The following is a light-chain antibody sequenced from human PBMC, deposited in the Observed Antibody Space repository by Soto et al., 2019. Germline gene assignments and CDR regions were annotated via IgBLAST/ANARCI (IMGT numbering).Light chain of an antibody. J-gene: IGKJ1*01. V-gene: IGKV1-5*01. Sequence: DIQMTQSPSTLSASVGDRVTITCRASQSISKWLAWYQQEPGKAPKLLIYAASSLQSGVPSRFSGSGSGTDFTLTISSPQPEDFATYYCQQYNNWPPWTFGQGTKVDIK. CDR3: QQYNNWPPWT. CDR1: QSISKW. CDR2: AAS.